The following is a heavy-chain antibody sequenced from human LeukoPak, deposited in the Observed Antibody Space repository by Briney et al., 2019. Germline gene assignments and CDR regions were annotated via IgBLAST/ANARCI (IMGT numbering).Heavy chain of an antibody. Sequence: SVKVSCKASGFTFTSSAMQWVRQAREQRRGWKGWIVVGSGNKNYAQKVQESVTITRDMSTSTAYMELSSLRSEDTAVYYCAADRVGTFDPWGQGTLVTVSS. D-gene: IGHD4-23*01. V-gene: IGHV1-58*02. CDR3: AADRVGTFDP. CDR2: IVVGSGNK. J-gene: IGHJ5*02. CDR1: GFTFTSSA.